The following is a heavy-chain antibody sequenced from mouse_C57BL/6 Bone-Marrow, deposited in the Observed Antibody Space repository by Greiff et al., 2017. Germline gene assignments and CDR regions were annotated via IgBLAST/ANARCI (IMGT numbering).Heavy chain of an antibody. J-gene: IGHJ1*03. CDR1: GYTFTSSW. V-gene: IGHV1-59*01. CDR3: ARPYGRSLWWYFDV. CDR2: IDPSDSYT. D-gene: IGHD1-1*01. Sequence: QVQLQQPGAELVRPGTSVKLSCKASGYTFTSSWMHWVKQRPGQGLEWIGVIDPSDSYTNYNQKFKGKATLTVDTSSSTAYMQLSSLTSEDSAVYYCARPYGRSLWWYFDVWGTGTTVTVSS.